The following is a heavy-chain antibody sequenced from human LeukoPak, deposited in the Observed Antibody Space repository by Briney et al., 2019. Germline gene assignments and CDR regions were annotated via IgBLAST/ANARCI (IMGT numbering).Heavy chain of an antibody. J-gene: IGHJ4*02. CDR3: IHYGSGTYSTDY. D-gene: IGHD3-10*01. CDR2: IKRKTDGGTT. V-gene: IGHV3-15*01. CDR1: GFTFSTAL. Sequence: PGGSLRLSCAASGFTFSTALMSWVRQAPGKGLEWVGRIKRKTDGGTTDYAAPVKGRFTISRDDSKNALFLQMNSLKIEDTAVYYCIHYGSGTYSTDYWGQGTLVTVSS.